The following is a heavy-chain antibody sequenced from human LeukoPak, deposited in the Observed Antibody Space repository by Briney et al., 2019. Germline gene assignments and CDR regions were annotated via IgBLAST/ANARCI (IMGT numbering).Heavy chain of an antibody. V-gene: IGHV3-66*02. CDR2: FYSGGRT. Sequence: GGSLRLSCAASGLTVSSNYMGWVRRAPGKGLEWVSVFYSGGRTYYADSVKGRFTISRDNSKNTLYLQINSLRAEDTAVYFCVRYYDSSGYTQGAFDIWGQGTMVTVSS. D-gene: IGHD3-22*01. CDR3: VRYYDSSGYTQGAFDI. J-gene: IGHJ3*02. CDR1: GLTVSSNY.